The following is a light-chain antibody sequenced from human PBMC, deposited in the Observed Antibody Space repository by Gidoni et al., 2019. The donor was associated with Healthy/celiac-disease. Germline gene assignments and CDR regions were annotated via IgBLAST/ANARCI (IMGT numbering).Light chain of an antibody. CDR2: GAS. J-gene: IGKJ1*01. V-gene: IGKV3-20*01. CDR1: QSVSSSY. CDR3: QQYGSSPT. Sequence: LSPGERATLSCRASQSVSSSYLAWYQQKPGQAPRLLIYGASSRATGIPDFTLTISRLEPEDFAVYYCQQYGSSPTFGQGTKVEIK.